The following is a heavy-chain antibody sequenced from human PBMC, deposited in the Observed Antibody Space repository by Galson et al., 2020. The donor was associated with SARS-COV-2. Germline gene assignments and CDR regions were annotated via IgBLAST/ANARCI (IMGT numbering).Heavy chain of an antibody. J-gene: IGHJ4*02. CDR3: AKDPTRLSSSWYQPPSAGVFY. CDR2: ISGSGGST. V-gene: IGHV3-23*01. D-gene: IGHD6-13*01. CDR1: GFTFSSYA. Sequence: GGSLRLSCAASGFTFSSYAMSWVRQAPGTGLEWVSAISGSGGSTYYADSVKGRFTISRDNSKNTLYLQMNSLRAEDTAVYYCAKDPTRLSSSWYQPPSAGVFYWGQGTLVTVSS.